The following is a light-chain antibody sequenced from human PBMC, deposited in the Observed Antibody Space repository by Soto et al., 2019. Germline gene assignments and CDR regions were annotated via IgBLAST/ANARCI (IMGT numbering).Light chain of an antibody. CDR2: DAS. Sequence: DIQMTQSPSSLSASVRDRVTITCRASQSISSWLAWYQQKPGKAPKLLIYDASSLESGVPSRFSGSGSGTEFTLTISSLQPDDFATYYCQQYNSYSFGQGTKVE. CDR3: QQYNSYS. CDR1: QSISSW. V-gene: IGKV1-5*01. J-gene: IGKJ1*01.